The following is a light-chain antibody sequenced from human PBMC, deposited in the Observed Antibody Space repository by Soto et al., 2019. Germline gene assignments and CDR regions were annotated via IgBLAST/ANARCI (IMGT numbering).Light chain of an antibody. CDR1: SGHSSYT. CDR3: QTWATGIRV. Sequence: QPVLTQSPSASASLGASVKLTCTLNSGHSSYTIAWHQQQPEKGTRYLMKVTSDGSHTKGDGIPDRFAGSSSGAERYLTSSSLQAEDEADYYCQTWATGIRVFGGGTKLTVL. CDR2: VTSDGSH. J-gene: IGLJ3*02. V-gene: IGLV4-69*01.